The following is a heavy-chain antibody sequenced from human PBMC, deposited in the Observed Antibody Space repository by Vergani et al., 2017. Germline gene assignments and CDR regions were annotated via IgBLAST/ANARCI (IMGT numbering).Heavy chain of an antibody. CDR3: ASVDSSGYPLDY. Sequence: QVQLQESGPGLVKPSQTLSLTCTVSGGSISSGSYYWSWIRQPAGKGLEWIGRIYTSGSTNYNPSLKSRATISVDTTKNRFSLKVSSVTAADTAFYYCASVDSSGYPLDYWGQGTLVTVSS. D-gene: IGHD3-22*01. V-gene: IGHV4-61*02. J-gene: IGHJ4*02. CDR2: IYTSGST. CDR1: GGSISSGSYY.